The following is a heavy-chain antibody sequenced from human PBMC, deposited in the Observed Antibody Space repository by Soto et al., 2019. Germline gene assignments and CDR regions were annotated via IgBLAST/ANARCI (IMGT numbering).Heavy chain of an antibody. CDR2: IYYSGST. J-gene: IGHJ5*02. V-gene: IGHV4-39*01. Sequence: QLQLQESGPGLVKPSETLSLTCTVSGGSISSSSYYWGWIRQPPGKGLEWIGSIYYSGSTYYNPSLKSRVTISVATSKNQFSLKLSSVTAADTAVYYCIVYSNYVNWFDPWGQGTLVTVSS. D-gene: IGHD4-4*01. CDR1: GGSISSSSYY. CDR3: IVYSNYVNWFDP.